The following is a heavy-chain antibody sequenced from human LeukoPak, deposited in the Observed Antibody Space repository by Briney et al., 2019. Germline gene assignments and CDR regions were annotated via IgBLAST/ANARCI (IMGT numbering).Heavy chain of an antibody. V-gene: IGHV1-18*01. D-gene: IGHD4-17*01. Sequence: GASVKVSCKASGYTFTSYGISWVRQAPGQGLEWMGWISAYNGNTNYAQKLQGRVTMTTDTSTSTAYMELRSLRSDDTAVYYCARDKDYGDSPIVYYWGQGTLVTVSS. J-gene: IGHJ4*02. CDR1: GYTFTSYG. CDR3: ARDKDYGDSPIVYY. CDR2: ISAYNGNT.